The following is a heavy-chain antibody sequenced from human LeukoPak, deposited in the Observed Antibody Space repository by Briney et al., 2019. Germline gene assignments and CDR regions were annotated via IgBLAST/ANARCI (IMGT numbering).Heavy chain of an antibody. J-gene: IGHJ4*02. CDR1: GFTFDDYA. Sequence: GGSLRLSCAASGFTFDDYAMHWVRQVPGKRLELVSGITGNSGYKGYADSVKGRFTISRDNVKNYMYLQMNSLRAEDTALYYCAKDGVYGSGSYYNVFLDYWGQGTLVTVSS. CDR3: AKDGVYGSGSYYNVFLDY. V-gene: IGHV3-9*01. CDR2: ITGNSGYK. D-gene: IGHD3-10*01.